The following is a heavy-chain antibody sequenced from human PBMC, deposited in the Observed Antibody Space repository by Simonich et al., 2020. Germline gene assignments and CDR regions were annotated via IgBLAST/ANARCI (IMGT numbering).Heavy chain of an antibody. CDR1: GYTFTSYG. J-gene: IGHJ4*02. V-gene: IGHV1-18*01. CDR3: ARTHRWYFDY. D-gene: IGHD2-15*01. Sequence: QVQLVQSGAEVKKPGSSVKVSCKDSGYTFTSYGNSWVPQPPGQEIEWMGWISAYNGNTNYAQKLQGRVTMTTDTSTSTAYMELRSLRSDDTAVYYCARTHRWYFDYWGQGTLVTVSS. CDR2: ISAYNGNT.